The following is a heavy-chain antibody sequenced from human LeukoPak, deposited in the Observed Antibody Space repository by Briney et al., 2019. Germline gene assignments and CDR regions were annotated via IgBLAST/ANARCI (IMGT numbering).Heavy chain of an antibody. CDR3: ARNLYGGNSWDVFDY. V-gene: IGHV1-69*06. D-gene: IGHD4-23*01. J-gene: IGHJ4*02. CDR1: GGTFSSYV. Sequence: SVKVSCKASGGTFSSYVINWVRQAPGQGLEWMGGIMPISGTANHAQKFQGRVTITADKSTSTAYVELSSLRSEDTAVYYCARNLYGGNSWDVFDYWGQGTLVTVSS. CDR2: IMPISGTA.